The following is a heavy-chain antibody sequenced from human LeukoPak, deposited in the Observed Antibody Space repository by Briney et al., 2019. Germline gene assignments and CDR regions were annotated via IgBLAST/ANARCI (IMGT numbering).Heavy chain of an antibody. V-gene: IGHV4-59*01. CDR3: ARDRTGTTSGYFDY. Sequence: SETLSPTCIVSGGSIGSYYWTWVRQPPGKGLEWIGFIHESGSTNYNPSLRGRITISVDTSKNQVSLTLSSVTAADTAVYYCARDRTGTTSGYFDYWGQGTLVTVSS. CDR1: GGSIGSYY. CDR2: IHESGST. D-gene: IGHD1-7*01. J-gene: IGHJ4*02.